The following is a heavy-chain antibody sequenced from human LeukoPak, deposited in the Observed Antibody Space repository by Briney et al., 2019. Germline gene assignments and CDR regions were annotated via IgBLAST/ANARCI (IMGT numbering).Heavy chain of an antibody. J-gene: IGHJ1*01. D-gene: IGHD3-22*01. V-gene: IGHV1-58*02. CDR2: IVVGSGNT. Sequence: ASVKVSCKASGFTFTSSAMQWVRQARGQRLEWIGWIVVGSGNTNYAQKFQGRVTITADESTSTAYMELSSLRSEDTAVYYCASTYDSSGYYPKYFQHWGQGTLVTVSS. CDR1: GFTFTSSA. CDR3: ASTYDSSGYYPKYFQH.